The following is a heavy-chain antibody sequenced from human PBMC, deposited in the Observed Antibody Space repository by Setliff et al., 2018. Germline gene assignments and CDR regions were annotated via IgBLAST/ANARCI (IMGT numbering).Heavy chain of an antibody. CDR2: ISSSSSYL. CDR3: ARGGNLIYYFDY. Sequence: PGGSLRLSCAASGFTFSSYSMNSVRQAPGKGLEWGSSISSSSSYLSYVDSVRGRFTISRDNPNNSLYLQMNNLRAEDTSVYYCARGGNLIYYFDYWGQGTLVTVSS. J-gene: IGHJ4*02. CDR1: GFTFSSYS. D-gene: IGHD2-15*01. V-gene: IGHV3-21*01.